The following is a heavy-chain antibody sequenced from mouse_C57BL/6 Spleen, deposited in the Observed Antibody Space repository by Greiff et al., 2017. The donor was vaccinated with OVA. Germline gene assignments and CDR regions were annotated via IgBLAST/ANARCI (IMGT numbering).Heavy chain of an antibody. CDR1: GYTFTSYW. V-gene: IGHV1-64*01. CDR2: IHPNSGST. Sequence: VQLQQSGAELVKPGASVKLSCKASGYTFTSYWMNWVKQRPGQGLEWIGMIHPNSGSTNYNEKFKSKATLTVDKSSSTAYMQLSSLTSEDSAVYYCARSGLNWVYAKDYWGQGTSVTVSS. D-gene: IGHD4-1*02. CDR3: ARSGLNWVYAKDY. J-gene: IGHJ4*01.